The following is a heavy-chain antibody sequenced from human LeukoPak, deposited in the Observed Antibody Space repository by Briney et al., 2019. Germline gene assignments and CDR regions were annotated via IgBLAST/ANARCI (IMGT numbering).Heavy chain of an antibody. Sequence: GASVKVSCKASGYTFTSYSISWVRQAPGQGLEWMGWMNPNSGNTGYAQKFQGRVTMTRNTSISTAYMELSSLRSEDTAVYYCARFNGRGVSNDYWGQGTLVTVSA. J-gene: IGHJ4*02. D-gene: IGHD3-10*01. CDR2: MNPNSGNT. V-gene: IGHV1-8*02. CDR1: GYTFTSYS. CDR3: ARFNGRGVSNDY.